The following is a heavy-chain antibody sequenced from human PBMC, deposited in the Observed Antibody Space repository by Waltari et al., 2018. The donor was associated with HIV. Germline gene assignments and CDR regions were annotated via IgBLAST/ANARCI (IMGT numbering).Heavy chain of an antibody. J-gene: IGHJ4*02. CDR1: GFTFSSHG. V-gene: IGHV3-33*01. D-gene: IGHD2-21*02. CDR3: AREDLLYCGGDCYPGDY. Sequence: QVQLVESGGGVVQPGRSLRLSCAASGFTFSSHGMQWVRQAPGKGLEWVAVIWYDGSNKYYADSVKGRFTISRDNSKNTLYLQMNSLRAEDTAVYYCAREDLLYCGGDCYPGDYWGQGTLVTVSS. CDR2: IWYDGSNK.